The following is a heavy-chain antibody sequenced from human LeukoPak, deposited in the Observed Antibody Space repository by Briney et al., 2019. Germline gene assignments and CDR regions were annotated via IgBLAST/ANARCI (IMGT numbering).Heavy chain of an antibody. J-gene: IGHJ4*02. CDR1: SGAMSTYY. V-gene: IGHV4-59*01. CDR2: IYYSGST. Sequence: SETLSLTCTISSGAMSTYYWSWIRQPPGKGLEWIGYIYYSGSTVYNPSLKSRVTISIDTSKNQFSLKLKSVTAADTAVYYCARDLPGDSSKWGQGTLVTVSS. CDR3: ARDLPGDSSK. D-gene: IGHD6-13*01.